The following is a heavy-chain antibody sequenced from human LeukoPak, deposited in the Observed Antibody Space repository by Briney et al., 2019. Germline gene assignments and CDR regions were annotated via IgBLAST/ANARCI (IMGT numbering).Heavy chain of an antibody. CDR3: ARQRAWRELGAFDI. V-gene: IGHV5-51*01. CDR1: GYTFTNYW. CDR2: IFPADSDT. J-gene: IGHJ3*02. Sequence: GESLKISCRGSGYTFTNYWIGWVRQMPGKGLEWMGIIFPADSDTRYSPSFQGQVTISADRSITTAYLQWNGLKAADTAIYYCARQRAWRELGAFDIWGLGTMVTVSS. D-gene: IGHD1-26*01.